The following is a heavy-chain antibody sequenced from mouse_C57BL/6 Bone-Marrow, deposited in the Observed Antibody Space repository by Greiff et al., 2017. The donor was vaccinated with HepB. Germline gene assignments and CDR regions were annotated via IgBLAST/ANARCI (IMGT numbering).Heavy chain of an antibody. J-gene: IGHJ2*01. V-gene: IGHV6-6*01. CDR1: GFTFSDAW. CDR2: IRNKANNHAT. D-gene: IGHD1-1*01. Sequence: EVKLVESGGGLVQPGGSMKLSCAASGFTFSDAWLDWVRQSPEKGLEWVAEIRNKANNHATYYAESVKGRFTISRDDSKSSVYLQMNSLRAEDTGIYYCTGRGEAKYYGVDYWGQGTTLTVSS. CDR3: TGRGEAKYYGVDY.